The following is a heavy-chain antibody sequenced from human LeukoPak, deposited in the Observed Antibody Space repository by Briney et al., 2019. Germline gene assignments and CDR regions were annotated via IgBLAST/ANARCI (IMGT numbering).Heavy chain of an antibody. J-gene: IGHJ4*02. Sequence: SETLSLTCTVSGGSISRYYWSCIRQPPGKGLEWIGYIYYSGSTNYNPSLKSRVTISVDTSRNQFSLKLSSVTAADTAVYYCARVNPRGYYDSSGYFFDYWGQGTLVTVSS. CDR3: ARVNPRGYYDSSGYFFDY. CDR1: GGSISRYY. CDR2: IYYSGST. V-gene: IGHV4-59*12. D-gene: IGHD3-22*01.